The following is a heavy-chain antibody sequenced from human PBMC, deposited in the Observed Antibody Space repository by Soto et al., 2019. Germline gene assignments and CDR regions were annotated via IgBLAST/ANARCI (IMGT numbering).Heavy chain of an antibody. CDR1: EFSVSNYY. Sequence: QVQLLESGGGLVKPGGSLRLSCAASEFSVSNYYMAWIRQAPGKGLDWISYISGNGRDIKYADSVKGRFTISRDNAKNSLYLQMNSLTVEDTAVYFGATGQQVRMADIWGQGTMFTVSS. J-gene: IGHJ3*02. V-gene: IGHV3-11*03. CDR3: ATGQQVRMADI. CDR2: ISGNGRDI. D-gene: IGHD6-13*01.